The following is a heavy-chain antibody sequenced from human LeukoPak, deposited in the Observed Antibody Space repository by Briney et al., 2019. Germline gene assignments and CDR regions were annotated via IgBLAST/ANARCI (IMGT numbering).Heavy chain of an antibody. CDR1: GGSVSSGSYY. V-gene: IGHV4-39*07. CDR2: IYYSGST. CDR3: ARDGRFPPEVLPRYFDY. Sequence: PSETLSLTCAVSGGSVSSGSYYWGWIRQPPGKGLEWIGNIYYSGSTYYNPSLKSRVTISVETSKNQFSLKLSSVTAADTAVYYCARDGRFPPEVLPRYFDYWGQGTLVTVSS. J-gene: IGHJ4*02. D-gene: IGHD1-26*01.